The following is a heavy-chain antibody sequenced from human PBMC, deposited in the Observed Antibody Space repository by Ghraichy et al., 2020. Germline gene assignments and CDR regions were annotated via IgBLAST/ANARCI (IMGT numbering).Heavy chain of an antibody. CDR3: ARGRFGELLNTFDY. D-gene: IGHD3-10*01. V-gene: IGHV1-69*06. J-gene: IGHJ4*02. CDR1: GGTFSSYA. Sequence: SVKVSCKASGGTFSSYAISWVRQAPGQGLEWMGGIIPIFGTANYAQKFQGRVTITADKSTSTAYMELSSLRSEDTAVYYCARGRFGELLNTFDYWGQGTLVTVSS. CDR2: IIPIFGTA.